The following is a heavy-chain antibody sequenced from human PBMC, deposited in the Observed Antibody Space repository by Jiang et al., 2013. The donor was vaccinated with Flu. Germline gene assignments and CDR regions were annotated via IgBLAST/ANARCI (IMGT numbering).Heavy chain of an antibody. Sequence: PGLVKPSETLSLTCTVSGASISRYYWSWIRQPAGKGLEWIGRIYASGSINYNPSLKSRLTMSLDTSKNQFSLEVSSVTAADTAVYYCATTYYNYWSDNRGTDVRGQGTTVTVSS. J-gene: IGHJ6*02. CDR3: ATTYYNYWSDNRGTDV. V-gene: IGHV4-4*07. CDR2: IYASGSI. D-gene: IGHD3-3*01. CDR1: GASISRYY.